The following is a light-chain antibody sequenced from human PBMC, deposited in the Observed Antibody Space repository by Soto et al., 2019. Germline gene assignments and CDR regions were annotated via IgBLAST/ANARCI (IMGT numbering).Light chain of an antibody. CDR1: QTVSSSY. CDR3: QPYNNWPLT. V-gene: IGKV3-15*01. CDR2: DTS. J-gene: IGKJ4*01. Sequence: EIVLAQSPGTLSLSTGERATLSCRASQTVSSSYLAWYQQKPGQTPRLLIYDTSTRATGVPTRFSGSRSGAEFTPTINSLQSEDFAVYYCQPYNNWPLTFGGGTKVDIK.